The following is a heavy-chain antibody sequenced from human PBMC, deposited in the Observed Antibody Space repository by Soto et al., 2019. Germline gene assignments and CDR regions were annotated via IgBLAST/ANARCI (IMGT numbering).Heavy chain of an antibody. J-gene: IGHJ4*02. D-gene: IGHD3-9*01. CDR2: LYPGGKT. V-gene: IGHV3-66*01. Sequence: EVQLMQSGGGVVQPGGSLRLSCAVTGLTVSSNYMTWIRQTPGKRLEWVSLLYPGGKTYYEDSVKGRFTISSDNSKNTLYLQLNNLRTEDTALYYCARVDDYDTFTAYPTGYFDFWGQGTLVTVSS. CDR1: GLTVSSNY. CDR3: ARVDDYDTFTAYPTGYFDF.